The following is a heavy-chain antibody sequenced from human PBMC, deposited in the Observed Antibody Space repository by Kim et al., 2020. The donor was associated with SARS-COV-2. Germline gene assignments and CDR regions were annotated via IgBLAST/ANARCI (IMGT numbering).Heavy chain of an antibody. J-gene: IGHJ4*02. CDR3: AKRNFRKGHIAVAGNFDY. Sequence: GGSLRLSCAASGFTFSSYAMSWVRQAPGKGLEWVSAISGSGGSTYYADSVKGRFTISRDNSKNTLYLQMNSLRAEDTAVYYCAKRNFRKGHIAVAGNFDYWGQGTLVTVSS. V-gene: IGHV3-23*01. D-gene: IGHD6-19*01. CDR2: ISGSGGST. CDR1: GFTFSSYA.